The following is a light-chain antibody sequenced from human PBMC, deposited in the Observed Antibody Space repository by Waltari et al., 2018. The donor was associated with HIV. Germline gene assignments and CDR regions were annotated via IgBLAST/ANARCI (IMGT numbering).Light chain of an antibody. CDR1: QTVSSNY. CDR3: QQFGSSLLS. Sequence: IVLTQSPGTLSLSPGERATLHCRASQTVSSNYLAWYQQKPDQPPRLLMYGASSRDTGVPDRFSGSGSGTNFTLTITTLEPEDFAVYYCQQFGSSLLSFGGGTKVEIK. CDR2: GAS. V-gene: IGKV3-20*01. J-gene: IGKJ4*01.